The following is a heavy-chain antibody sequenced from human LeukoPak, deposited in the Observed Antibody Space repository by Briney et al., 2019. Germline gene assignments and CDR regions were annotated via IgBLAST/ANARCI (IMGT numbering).Heavy chain of an antibody. CDR2: ISYDGSNK. D-gene: IGHD4-11*01. Sequence: GGSLRLSCAASGFTFSSYGMHWVRQAPGKGLERVAVISYDGSNKYYADSVKGRFTISRDNSKNTLYLQMNSLRAEDTAVYYCARDGTVTTGPFDPWGRGTLVTVSS. CDR3: ARDGTVTTGPFDP. CDR1: GFTFSSYG. V-gene: IGHV3-30*03. J-gene: IGHJ5*02.